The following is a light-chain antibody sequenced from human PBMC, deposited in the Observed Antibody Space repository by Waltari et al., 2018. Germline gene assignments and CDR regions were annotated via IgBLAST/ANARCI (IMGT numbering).Light chain of an antibody. CDR1: SPTIRSTS. Sequence: QSVLTQPPSASRTPGQGVTISSSGRSPTIRSTSVNWYQQPPGTAPKLLIFSDNQRPSGVPDRFSGSKSGNSASLAISGLQSDDEAHYYCAAWDDSLNSVLFGGGTKLTVL. J-gene: IGLJ2*01. CDR2: SDN. CDR3: AAWDDSLNSVL. V-gene: IGLV1-44*01.